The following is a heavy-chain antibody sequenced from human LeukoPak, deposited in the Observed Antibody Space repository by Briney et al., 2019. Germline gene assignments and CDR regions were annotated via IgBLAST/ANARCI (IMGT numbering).Heavy chain of an antibody. CDR3: ARGGKMITFGGVIEIYFDY. V-gene: IGHV1-24*01. D-gene: IGHD3-16*02. CDR1: GYTLTELS. Sequence: ASVKDSCKVSGYTLTELSMHWVRQAPGKGLEWMGGFDPEDGDTIYAQKFQGRVTMTEDTSTDTAYMELSSLRSEDTAVYYCARGGKMITFGGVIEIYFDYWGQGTLVTVSA. J-gene: IGHJ4*02. CDR2: FDPEDGDT.